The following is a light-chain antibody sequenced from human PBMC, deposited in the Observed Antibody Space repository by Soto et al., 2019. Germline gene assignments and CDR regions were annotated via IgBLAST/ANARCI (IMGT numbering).Light chain of an antibody. CDR1: QSVSSN. V-gene: IGKV3-15*01. J-gene: IGKJ5*01. CDR2: GAS. Sequence: EILRTQSPATLSLSPGERATLSCRASQSVSSNLAWYKQKPGQAPRLLIYGASTRATGIPARFSGSGSGTEFTLTISSLQSEDFATYYCQQYDYLPITFGQGTRLEIK. CDR3: QQYDYLPIT.